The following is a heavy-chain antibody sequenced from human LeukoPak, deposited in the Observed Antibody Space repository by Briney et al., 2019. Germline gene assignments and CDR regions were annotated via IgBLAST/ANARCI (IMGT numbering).Heavy chain of an antibody. Sequence: SETLSLTCTVSGGSISSSSYYWGWIRQPPGKGLEWIGSIYYSGSTYYNPSLKSRVTISVDTSKNQFSLKLSSVTAADTAVYYCASETPEGGGMDVWGQGTTVTVSS. D-gene: IGHD4-23*01. CDR3: ASETPEGGGMDV. J-gene: IGHJ6*02. V-gene: IGHV4-39*07. CDR1: GGSISSSSYY. CDR2: IYYSGST.